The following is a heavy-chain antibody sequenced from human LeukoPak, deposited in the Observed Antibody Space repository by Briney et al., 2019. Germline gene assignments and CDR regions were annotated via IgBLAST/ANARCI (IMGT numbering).Heavy chain of an antibody. J-gene: IGHJ4*02. CDR2: INQSGST. CDR3: ARQLYSSSWSFDY. V-gene: IGHV4-34*01. CDR1: GGSFSGYY. Sequence: SETLSLTCAVYGGSFSGYYWSWIRQPPGKGLEWIGEINQSGSTNYNPSLKSRVTISVDTSKNQFSLKLSSVTAADTAVYYCARQLYSSSWSFDYWGQGTLVTVSS. D-gene: IGHD6-13*01.